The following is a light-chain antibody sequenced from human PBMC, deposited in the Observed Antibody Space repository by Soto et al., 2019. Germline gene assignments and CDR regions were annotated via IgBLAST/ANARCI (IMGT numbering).Light chain of an antibody. CDR2: GAS. Sequence: EIVLTQSPDTLSLSPGERATLSCRASQSVSSSYLAWYQQRPGQAPRLLIYGASSRATGIPDRFSGSGSGTDFSLTISRLEPEDFAVYYCQQYGSSPITFGQGTRLEIK. V-gene: IGKV3-20*01. CDR1: QSVSSSY. J-gene: IGKJ5*01. CDR3: QQYGSSPIT.